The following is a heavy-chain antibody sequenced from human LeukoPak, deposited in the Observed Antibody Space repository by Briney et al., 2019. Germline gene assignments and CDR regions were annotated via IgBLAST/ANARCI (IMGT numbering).Heavy chain of an antibody. D-gene: IGHD1-26*01. V-gene: IGHV1-18*01. CDR3: ARDNSVGDVAWWFDP. CDR2: ISAYDGNT. J-gene: IGHJ5*02. CDR1: GYTFTSYG. Sequence: ASVKVSCKASGYTFTSYGISWVRQAPGQGLEWMGWISAYDGNTNYAQKLQGRVTMTTDTSTSTAYMELRSLRSDDTAVYYCARDNSVGDVAWWFDPWGQGTLVTVSS.